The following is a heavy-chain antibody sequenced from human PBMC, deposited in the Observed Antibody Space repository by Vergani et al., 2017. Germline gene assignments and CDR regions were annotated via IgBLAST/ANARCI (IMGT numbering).Heavy chain of an antibody. Sequence: VQLVESGGGVVQPGTSLRLSCVVSGFALNRHAMYRVRQAPGKGLEWVANIKEDGSYKSYVDSVKGRFTISRDNTKNSLFLQMNSLRAEDTAVYYCARGPPSEYWGQGTLVTVSS. CDR3: ARGPPSEY. CDR2: IKEDGSYK. CDR1: GFALNRHA. J-gene: IGHJ4*02. V-gene: IGHV3-7*01.